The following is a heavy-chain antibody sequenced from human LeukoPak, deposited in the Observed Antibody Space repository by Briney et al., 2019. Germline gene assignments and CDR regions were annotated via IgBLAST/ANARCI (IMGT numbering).Heavy chain of an antibody. CDR1: GYTFTGYY. J-gene: IGHJ5*02. V-gene: IGHV1-2*06. CDR3: ARGGERGYYYGKGFWFDP. D-gene: IGHD3-10*01. Sequence: ASVKVSCKASGYTFTGYYMHWVRQAPGQGLEWMGRINPNSGGTNYAQKFQGRVTMTRDTSTSTAYMELSSLRSEDTAAYYCARGGERGYYYGKGFWFDPWGQGTLVTVSS. CDR2: INPNSGGT.